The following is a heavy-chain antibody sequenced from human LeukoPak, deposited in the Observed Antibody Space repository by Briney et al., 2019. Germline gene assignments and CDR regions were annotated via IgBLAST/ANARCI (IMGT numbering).Heavy chain of an antibody. CDR2: INPSGGST. D-gene: IGHD3-10*02. J-gene: IGHJ6*03. CDR3: ARDPSVRGVIYYMDV. CDR1: GYTFTSYY. V-gene: IGHV1-46*01. Sequence: ASVKVSCKASGYTFTSYYMHWVRQAPGQGLEWMGIINPSGGSTSYAQKFQGRVTMTRDTSTSTVYMELSSLRSEDTAVYYCARDPSVRGVIYYMDVWGKGTTVTVSS.